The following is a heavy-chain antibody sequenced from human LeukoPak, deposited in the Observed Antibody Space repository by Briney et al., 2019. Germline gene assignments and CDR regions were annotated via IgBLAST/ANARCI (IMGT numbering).Heavy chain of an antibody. V-gene: IGHV7-4-1*02. J-gene: IGHJ5*02. CDR3: ARVPQESGSCSSTSCYLWSWFDP. CDR2: INTNTGNP. CDR1: GYTFTSYA. D-gene: IGHD2-2*01. Sequence: ASVKVSCKASGYTFTSYAMNWVRQAPGQGLEWMGWINTNTGNPTYAQGFTGRFVFSLDTSVSTAYLQISSLKAEDTAVYYCARVPQESGSCSSTSCYLWSWFDPWGQGTLVTVSS.